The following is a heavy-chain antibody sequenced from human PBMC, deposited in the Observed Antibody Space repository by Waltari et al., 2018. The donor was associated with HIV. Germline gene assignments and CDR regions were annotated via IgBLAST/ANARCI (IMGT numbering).Heavy chain of an antibody. D-gene: IGHD3-3*01. CDR1: GYSFIDFD. J-gene: IGHJ4*02. Sequence: QVQLVQSGAEIKKPRASARVSCKASGYSFIDFDINWVRRAPGRGLEWVGWMNPDNGDAGYGHKFRGRFTLTRDTSTDTAYMEVDNLKSEDTAIYFCTKGRRGALFGDEWGQGTLVTVSS. CDR2: MNPDNGDA. CDR3: TKGRRGALFGDE. V-gene: IGHV1-8*02.